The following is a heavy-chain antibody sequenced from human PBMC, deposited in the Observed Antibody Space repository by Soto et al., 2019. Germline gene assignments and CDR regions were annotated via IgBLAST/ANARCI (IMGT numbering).Heavy chain of an antibody. D-gene: IGHD2-21*01. Sequence: QVQLQESGPGLVKPSQTLSLTCTVSGGSISSGGYYWSWIRQHPGKGLEWIGYIYYSGSTYYNPSLKSRVTISVDTSNNQFSLKLSSVTAADTAVYYCARAAYCGGDCYPADNFDYWGQGTLVTVSS. CDR2: IYYSGST. J-gene: IGHJ4*02. CDR3: ARAAYCGGDCYPADNFDY. V-gene: IGHV4-31*03. CDR1: GGSISSGGYY.